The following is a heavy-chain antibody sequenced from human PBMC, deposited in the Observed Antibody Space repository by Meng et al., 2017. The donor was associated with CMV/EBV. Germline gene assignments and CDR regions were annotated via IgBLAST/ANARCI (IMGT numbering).Heavy chain of an antibody. CDR1: GGSFSGNY. V-gene: IGHV4-34*01. Sequence: QGQLQQGGPGLLKPSEPRSPTCASYGGSFSGNYWSWIRQPPGKGLEWIGEINHSGSTNYNPSLKSRVTISVDTSKNQFSLKLSSVTAADTAVYYCARGVGGWFDPWGQGTLVTVSS. CDR3: ARGVGGWFDP. J-gene: IGHJ5*02. CDR2: INHSGST. D-gene: IGHD1-26*01.